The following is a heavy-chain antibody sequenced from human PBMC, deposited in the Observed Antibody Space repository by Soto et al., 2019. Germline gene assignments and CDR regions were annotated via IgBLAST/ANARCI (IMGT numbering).Heavy chain of an antibody. V-gene: IGHV1-18*01. CDR2: ISAINGNT. CDR1: GYSFTNYG. J-gene: IGHJ6*03. CDR3: SRDRGVAPPVAGNTHYYYYMDV. Sequence: QDQLVQSGAEVKKPGASVTVSCKASGYSFTNYGVTWVRQAPGQGLERMGWISAINGNTHYSQNLQGRDTMTTDAATSTADMELRRLRSDDTAVYYCSRDRGVAPPVAGNTHYYYYMDVWGKGTTVTVSS. D-gene: IGHD6-19*01.